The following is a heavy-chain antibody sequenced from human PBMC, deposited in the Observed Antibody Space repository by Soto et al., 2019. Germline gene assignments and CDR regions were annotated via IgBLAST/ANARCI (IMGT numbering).Heavy chain of an antibody. CDR2: ISSSSIYI. V-gene: IGHV3-21*01. Sequence: WGSRVLSCAASGFTFNSYSMNWVRQAPGKGLEWVSSISSSSIYIYYADSVKGRFTISRDNAKNSLYLQMNSLRAEDTAVYYCARVGGGYQLLHAFDIWGQGKMVTVSS. CDR1: GFTFNSYS. CDR3: ARVGGGYQLLHAFDI. J-gene: IGHJ3*02. D-gene: IGHD2-2*01.